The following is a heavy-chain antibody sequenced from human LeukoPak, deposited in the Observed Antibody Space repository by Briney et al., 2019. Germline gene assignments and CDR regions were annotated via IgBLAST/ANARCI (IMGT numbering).Heavy chain of an antibody. V-gene: IGHV1-69*13. CDR2: IIPIFGTA. D-gene: IGHD2-15*01. Sequence: SVKVSCKASGGTFSSYAISWVRQAPGQGLEWMGGIIPIFGTANYAQKFQGRVTITADESTSTAYMELSSLRSEDAAVYYCAIPSARVSISDIVVVVAAKVPRYFDLWGRGTLVTVSS. CDR3: AIPSARVSISDIVVVVAAKVPRYFDL. CDR1: GGTFSSYA. J-gene: IGHJ2*01.